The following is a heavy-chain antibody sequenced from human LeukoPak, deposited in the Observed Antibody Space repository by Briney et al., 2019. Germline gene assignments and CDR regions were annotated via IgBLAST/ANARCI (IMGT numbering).Heavy chain of an antibody. CDR3: AKVATEGYYFDY. J-gene: IGHJ4*02. V-gene: IGHV3-48*03. CDR1: GFSFSSYE. D-gene: IGHD5-12*01. CDR2: IGSTGTTI. Sequence: PGGSLRLSCAATGFSFSSYEMNWVRQAPGKGLEWGSYIGSTGTTIYYADAVKGRFTISRDNAKNSLFLQMNSLRAEDTAVYYCAKVATEGYYFDYWGQGTLVTVSS.